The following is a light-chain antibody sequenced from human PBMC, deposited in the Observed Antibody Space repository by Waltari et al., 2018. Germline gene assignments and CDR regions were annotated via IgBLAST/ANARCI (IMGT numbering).Light chain of an antibody. CDR1: RSNIGSNY. CDR2: RNN. J-gene: IGLJ3*02. Sequence: VLTQPPSVSVAPGQRVTISCSGSRSNIGSNYVYWYQQLPGTAPKLLIYRNNQRPSGVPDRFSGSKSGTSASLAISGLRSEDEADYYCAAWDDSLSGRVFGGGTKVTVL. V-gene: IGLV1-47*01. CDR3: AAWDDSLSGRV.